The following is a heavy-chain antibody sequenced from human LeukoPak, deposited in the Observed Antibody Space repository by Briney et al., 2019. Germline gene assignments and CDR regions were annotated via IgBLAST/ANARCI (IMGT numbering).Heavy chain of an antibody. V-gene: IGHV3-23*01. CDR3: AKTIPYWYFDL. CDR2: IAVGGGTT. D-gene: IGHD5-24*01. CDR1: GFTVSSNF. Sequence: GGSLRLSCAASGFTVSSNFMSWVRQAPGKGLEWVSAIAVGGGTTYADSVVGRFIISRDNSKNTLYLQMSSLRAEDTAIYYCAKTIPYWYFDLWGRGTLVTASS. J-gene: IGHJ2*01.